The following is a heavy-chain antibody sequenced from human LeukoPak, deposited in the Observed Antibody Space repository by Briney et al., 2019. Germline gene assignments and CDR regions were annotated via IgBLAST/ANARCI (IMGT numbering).Heavy chain of an antibody. CDR2: ISYDGSNK. V-gene: IGHV3-30*04. CDR3: ARGYVWGSYRYFPYDY. D-gene: IGHD3-16*02. CDR1: GLTFSSYA. Sequence: GGSRRLSCAASGLTFSSYAMHWVRKAPGKGLEWVAVISYDGSNKYYADSVKGRFTISRDNSKNTLYLQMNSLRAEDTAVYYCARGYVWGSYRYFPYDYWGQGTLVTVSS. J-gene: IGHJ4*02.